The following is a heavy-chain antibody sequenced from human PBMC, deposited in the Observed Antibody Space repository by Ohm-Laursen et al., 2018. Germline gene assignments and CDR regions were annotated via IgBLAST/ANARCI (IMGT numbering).Heavy chain of an antibody. D-gene: IGHD6-19*01. Sequence: SLRLSCTASGFTFSSYGMNWVRQAPGKGLEWVSAIRGSGDYTYYADSVKGRFTISRDNSKNTVYLQMNSLRAEDTAVYYCAKDRGIAVAGTDYWGQGTLVTVSS. V-gene: IGHV3-23*01. CDR1: GFTFSSYG. CDR2: IRGSGDYT. J-gene: IGHJ4*01. CDR3: AKDRGIAVAGTDY.